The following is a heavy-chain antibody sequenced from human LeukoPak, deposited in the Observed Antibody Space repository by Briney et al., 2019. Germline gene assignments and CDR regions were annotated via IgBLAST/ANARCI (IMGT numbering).Heavy chain of an antibody. CDR2: INPNSGGT. CDR1: GYTFTGYY. Sequence: ASVKVSCKASGYTFTGYYMHWVRQAPGQGLEWMGWINPNSGGTNYAQKFQGGVTMTRDTSISTVYMELSRLRSDDTAVYYCAGGGPYGDYDFYFDYWGQGTLVTVSS. D-gene: IGHD4-17*01. CDR3: AGGGPYGDYDFYFDY. V-gene: IGHV1-2*02. J-gene: IGHJ4*02.